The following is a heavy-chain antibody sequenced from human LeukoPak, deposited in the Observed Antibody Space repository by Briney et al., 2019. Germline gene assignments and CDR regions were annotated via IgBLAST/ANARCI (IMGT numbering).Heavy chain of an antibody. D-gene: IGHD3-10*02. CDR1: GFTFSSYA. J-gene: IGHJ6*04. CDR2: ISSSGSTI. Sequence: GGSLRLSCAASGFTFSSYAMSWVRQAPGKGLEWVSYISSSGSTIYYADSVKGRFTISRDNAKNSLYLQMNSLRAEDTAVYYCAELGITMVGGVWGKGTTVTISS. CDR3: AELGITMVGGV. V-gene: IGHV3-48*03.